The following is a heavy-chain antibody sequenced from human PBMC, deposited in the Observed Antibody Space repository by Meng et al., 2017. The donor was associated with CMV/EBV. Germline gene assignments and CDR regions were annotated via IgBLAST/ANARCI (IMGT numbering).Heavy chain of an antibody. CDR3: ARKGGGSSPAFFDY. V-gene: IGHV4-39*01. Sequence: GSLRLSCTVSGGSISSSSYYWGWIRQPPGKGLEWIGSIYYSGSTYYNPSLKSRVTISVDTSKNQFSLKLSSVTAADTAVYYCARKGGGSSPAFFDYWGQGTLVTVSS. CDR1: GGSISSSSYY. D-gene: IGHD6-6*01. J-gene: IGHJ4*02. CDR2: IYYSGST.